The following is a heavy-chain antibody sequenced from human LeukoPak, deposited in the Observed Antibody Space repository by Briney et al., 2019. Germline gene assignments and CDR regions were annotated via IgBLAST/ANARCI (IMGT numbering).Heavy chain of an antibody. Sequence: GESLKISCKGSGYSFTSNWLGWIRQTPGQGLEWMGLIHPLDSDSRYSPSFQGQVTMSADKSINTVYLQWSSLKAWDTAMYVCARRLLGGSGSFDYWGQGTVVTVSS. V-gene: IGHV5-51*01. CDR1: GYSFTSNW. CDR2: IHPLDSDS. D-gene: IGHD3-10*01. CDR3: ARRLLGGSGSFDY. J-gene: IGHJ4*02.